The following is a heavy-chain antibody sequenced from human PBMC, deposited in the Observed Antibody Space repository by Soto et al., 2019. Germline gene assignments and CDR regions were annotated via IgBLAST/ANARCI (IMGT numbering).Heavy chain of an antibody. J-gene: IGHJ5*02. CDR3: ARDGDPGYSFWSGPLGGGRFDP. D-gene: IGHD3-3*01. CDR1: GGTFGNTA. CDR2: IVPMFGTA. Sequence: QVQLVQSGAEVKEPGSSVNVSCKTSGGTFGNTAVTWVRQAPGQGLEWIGGIVPMFGTANYAQKFRGRVTITADESTXAAYMELSSLRSDDTAVYYCARDGDPGYSFWSGPLGGGRFDPWGQGTLVTVSS. V-gene: IGHV1-69*12.